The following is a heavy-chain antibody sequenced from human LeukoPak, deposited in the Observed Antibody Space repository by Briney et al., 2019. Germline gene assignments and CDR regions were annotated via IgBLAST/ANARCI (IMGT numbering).Heavy chain of an antibody. D-gene: IGHD6-13*01. CDR2: MKPDNGDT. J-gene: IGHJ4*02. Sequence: AASVKVSCKASGYTFTSYDINWVRQATGQGLEWMGWMKPDNGDTGYAQMFQGRVTMTRDTSISTAYMELSSLTSEDTAVYYCARGPSESSSSDYWGQGTLVTVSS. CDR1: GYTFTSYD. CDR3: ARGPSESSSSDY. V-gene: IGHV1-8*02.